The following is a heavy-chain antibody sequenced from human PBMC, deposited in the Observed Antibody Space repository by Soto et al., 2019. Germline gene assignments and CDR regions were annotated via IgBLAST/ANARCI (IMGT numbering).Heavy chain of an antibody. J-gene: IGHJ4*02. CDR1: GASFNPYY. D-gene: IGHD1-1*01. CDR2: ISYSGST. V-gene: IGHV4-59*08. Sequence: SETLSLTCSVSGASFNPYYWSWIRQPPGKGLEWVGFISYSGSTSYNPSLKSRVTISVDTSKNQFSLKLSSVTAADTAVYYCARRYGYSFDYWGQGTLVTVSS. CDR3: ARRYGYSFDY.